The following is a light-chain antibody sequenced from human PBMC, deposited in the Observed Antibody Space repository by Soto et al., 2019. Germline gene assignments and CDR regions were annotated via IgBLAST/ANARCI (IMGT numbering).Light chain of an antibody. CDR2: EVS. Sequence: QSVLSQPACVSVSPGQSITISCTGTSSDVGGYNYVSWSQQHPGKAPKLMIYEVSNRPSGVSNRFSGSKSGNTASLTISGLQAEDEADYYCSSYTTTNTYVFGTGTKVTVL. V-gene: IGLV2-14*01. J-gene: IGLJ1*01. CDR1: SSDVGGYNY. CDR3: SSYTTTNTYV.